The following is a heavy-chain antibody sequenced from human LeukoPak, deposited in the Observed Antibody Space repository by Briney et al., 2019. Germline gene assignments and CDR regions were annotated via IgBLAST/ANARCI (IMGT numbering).Heavy chain of an antibody. CDR3: ARVSEKGEYYYDSSGYNDY. V-gene: IGHV4-34*01. Sequence: PSETLSLTCAVYGGSFSGYYWSWIRQPPGKGLEWIGEINHSGSTNYNPSLKSRVTISVDTSKNQFSLKLSSVTAADTAVYYCARVSEKGEYYYDSSGYNDYWGQGTLVTVSS. CDR2: INHSGST. CDR1: GGSFSGYY. D-gene: IGHD3-22*01. J-gene: IGHJ4*02.